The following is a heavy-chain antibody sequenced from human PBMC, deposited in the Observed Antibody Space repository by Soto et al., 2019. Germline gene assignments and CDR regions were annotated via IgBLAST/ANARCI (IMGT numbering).Heavy chain of an antibody. J-gene: IGHJ3*02. CDR2: IYPGDSDT. Sequence: PGESLKISCKGSGYSFTSYWIGWVRQMPGKGLEWMGIIYPGDSDTRYSPSFQGQVTISADKSISTAYLQWSSLKASDTAMYYCAIEFRYSGYDSGHDAFDIWGQGTMVPVSS. CDR3: AIEFRYSGYDSGHDAFDI. CDR1: GYSFTSYW. D-gene: IGHD5-12*01. V-gene: IGHV5-51*01.